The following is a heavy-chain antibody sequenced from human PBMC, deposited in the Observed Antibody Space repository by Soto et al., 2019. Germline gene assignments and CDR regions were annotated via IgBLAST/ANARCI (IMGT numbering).Heavy chain of an antibody. CDR3: ARRPRGNDYDGDGLAN. CDR2: IIPIFDTT. CDR1: GGPYSKYS. V-gene: IGHV1-69*08. J-gene: IGHJ4*02. Sequence: QVQLVQSGTEVKTPGSSVTVSCKASGGPYSKYSISWVRQAPGQGLEWVGRIIPIFDTTNYAQKFKGRTTITAEKSTSTVYSDLSSLTSADTAVDYCARRPRGNDYDGDGLANWGQGTLVTFSS. D-gene: IGHD3-22*01.